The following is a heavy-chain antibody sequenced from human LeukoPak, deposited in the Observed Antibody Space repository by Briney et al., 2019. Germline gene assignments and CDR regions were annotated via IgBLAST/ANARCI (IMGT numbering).Heavy chain of an antibody. Sequence: GRSLRLSCAASGFTFSSYAMSWVRQAPGKGLEWVSAISGSGDNIYYADSVKGRFTISRDSSKKTLYLQMNILRAEDTAVYYCAKSDCSYISCYVLDYWGQGTQVTVSS. CDR3: AKSDCSYISCYVLDY. D-gene: IGHD2-2*01. CDR2: ISGSGDNI. J-gene: IGHJ4*02. CDR1: GFTFSSYA. V-gene: IGHV3-23*01.